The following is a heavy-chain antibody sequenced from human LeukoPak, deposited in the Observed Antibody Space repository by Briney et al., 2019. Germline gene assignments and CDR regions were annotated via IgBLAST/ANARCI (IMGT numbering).Heavy chain of an antibody. J-gene: IGHJ4*02. D-gene: IGHD6-13*01. V-gene: IGHV4-59*01. CDR1: GGSISSNY. Sequence: PSETLSLTCTVSGGSISSNYWNWIRLPPGRGLEWIGYIYYSGSTHYNPSLKSRVTISLDTSKSQFSLKLSSVTAADTAVYYCAKARDSNLWYPFDYWGQGTLVTVSS. CDR3: AKARDSNLWYPFDY. CDR2: IYYSGST.